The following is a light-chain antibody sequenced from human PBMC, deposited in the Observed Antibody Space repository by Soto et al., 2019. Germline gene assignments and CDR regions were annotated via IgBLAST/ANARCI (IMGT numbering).Light chain of an antibody. CDR3: LV. J-gene: IGLJ3*02. CDR2: EGS. V-gene: IGLV2-23*01. CDR1: SSDVGSYNL. Sequence: QSALTQPASVSGSPGQSITISCTGTSSDVGSYNLVSWYQQHPGKAPKLMIYEGSKRPSGVSNRFSGSKSGNTASLTISGLQAEEEADYYCLVFGGGTQLTVL.